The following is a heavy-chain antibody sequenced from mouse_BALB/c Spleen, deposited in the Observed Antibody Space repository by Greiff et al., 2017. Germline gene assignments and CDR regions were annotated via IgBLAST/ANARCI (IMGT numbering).Heavy chain of an antibody. CDR2: INPSTGYT. Sequence: QVQLKQSGAELAKPGASVKMSCKASGYTFTSYWMHWVKQRPGQGLEWIGYINPSTGYTEYNQKFKDKATLTADKSSSTAYMQLSSLTSEDSAVYYCARLLRPHYYAMDYWGQGTSVTVSS. V-gene: IGHV1-7*01. D-gene: IGHD1-2*01. CDR3: ARLLRPHYYAMDY. J-gene: IGHJ4*01. CDR1: GYTFTSYW.